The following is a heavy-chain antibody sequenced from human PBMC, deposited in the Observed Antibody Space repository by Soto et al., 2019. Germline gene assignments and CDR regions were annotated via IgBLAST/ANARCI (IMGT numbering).Heavy chain of an antibody. J-gene: IGHJ6*02. V-gene: IGHV1-69*01. CDR3: ARGRKRADYQGVCTSYYNYSMDV. CDR1: GGTFSSYA. CDR2: IIPIFGTA. D-gene: IGHD2-8*01. Sequence: QVQLVQSGPEVKKPGSSVKVSCKASGGTFSSYAISWVRQAPGQGLEWMGGIIPIFGTANYAQKFQGRVTITGDEYTSTAYMEMSSLRYEDRGMYYCARGRKRADYQGVCTSYYNYSMDVWGQGTTVTVSS.